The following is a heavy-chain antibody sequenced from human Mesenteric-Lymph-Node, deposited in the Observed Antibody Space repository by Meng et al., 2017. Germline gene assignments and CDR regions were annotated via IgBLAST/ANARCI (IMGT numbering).Heavy chain of an antibody. CDR2: INPNTGGT. CDR3: TRSWIQVWSPDFDY. D-gene: IGHD5-18*01. V-gene: IGHV1-2*02. Sequence: ASVKVSCKASGYTFTGYYMHWVRQAPGQGLEWMGWINPNTGGTNYPQKFQGRVTMTRDTSINTAYMELSSLTSDDTAVYFCTRSWIQVWSPDFDYWGQGTLVTVSS. J-gene: IGHJ4*02. CDR1: GYTFTGYY.